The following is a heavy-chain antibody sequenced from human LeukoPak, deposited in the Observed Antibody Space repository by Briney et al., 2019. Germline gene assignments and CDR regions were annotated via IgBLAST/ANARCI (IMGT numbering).Heavy chain of an antibody. J-gene: IGHJ6*02. V-gene: IGHV5-51*01. D-gene: IGHD3-9*01. CDR2: IYPGDSDT. CDR1: GYSFTSYW. CDR3: ATTPYHYDILTGYFGMDV. Sequence: GESLKISCKGSGYSFTSYWIGWVRQMPGKGLEWMGIIYPGDSDTRYSPSFQGQVTISADKSISTAYLQWSSLKASDTAMYYCATTPYHYDILTGYFGMDVWGQGTTVTVSS.